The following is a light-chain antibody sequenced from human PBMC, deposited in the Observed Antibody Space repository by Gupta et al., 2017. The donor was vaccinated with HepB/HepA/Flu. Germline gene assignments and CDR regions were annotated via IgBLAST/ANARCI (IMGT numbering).Light chain of an antibody. Sequence: IRMTQSPSSFSASTGDRVTITWRASQGISSYLAWYQQKPGKAPKLLIYAASTVKSGVPSRFSGSGCGTDFTLTISGRQSEDFANYYCQHEYSCPRPFGQGTKVEIK. V-gene: IGKV1-8*01. CDR1: QGISSY. CDR3: QHEYSCPRP. CDR2: AAS. J-gene: IGKJ1*01.